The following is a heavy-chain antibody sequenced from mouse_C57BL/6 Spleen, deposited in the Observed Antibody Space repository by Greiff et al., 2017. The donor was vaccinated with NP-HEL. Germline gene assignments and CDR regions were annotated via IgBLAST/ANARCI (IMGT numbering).Heavy chain of an antibody. D-gene: IGHD2-2*01. CDR3: TMVTGDY. V-gene: IGHV14-4*01. CDR1: GFNIKDDY. CDR2: IDPENGDT. Sequence: EVQLQQSGAELVRPGASVKLSCTASGFNIKDDYMHWVKQRPEQGLEWIGWIDPENGDTEYAPKFKGKATITADTSSNTAYLQLSILTSEDTAVYYCTMVTGDYWGQGTTLTVSS. J-gene: IGHJ2*01.